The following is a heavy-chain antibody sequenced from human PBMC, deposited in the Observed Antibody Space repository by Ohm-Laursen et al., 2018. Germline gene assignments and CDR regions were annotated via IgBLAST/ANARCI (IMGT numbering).Heavy chain of an antibody. V-gene: IGHV4-59*08. CDR1: GDSISAHY. CDR3: ARASTPDYGDSRGDWFDP. D-gene: IGHD4-17*01. Sequence: SDTLSLTCSVSGDSISAHYWSWIRQPPGKGLEWIGYIYYSGSTNYNPSLKSRVTISVDTSKNQFSLKLSSVTAADTAVYYCARASTPDYGDSRGDWFDPWGQGTLVTVSS. CDR2: IYYSGST. J-gene: IGHJ5*02.